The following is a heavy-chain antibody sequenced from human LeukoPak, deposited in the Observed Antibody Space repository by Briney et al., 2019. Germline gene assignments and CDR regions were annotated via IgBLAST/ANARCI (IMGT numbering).Heavy chain of an antibody. CDR1: GGSISSSSYY. V-gene: IGHV4-39*01. CDR2: IYYSGST. CDR3: ARQDSWGYYDSSGYWFDP. J-gene: IGHJ5*02. Sequence: SETLSLTCTVSGGSISSSSYYWGWIRQPPGKGLEWIGSIYYSGSTYYNPSLKSRVTISVGTSKNQFSLKLSSVTAADTAVYYCARQDSWGYYDSSGYWFDPWGQGTLVTVSS. D-gene: IGHD3-22*01.